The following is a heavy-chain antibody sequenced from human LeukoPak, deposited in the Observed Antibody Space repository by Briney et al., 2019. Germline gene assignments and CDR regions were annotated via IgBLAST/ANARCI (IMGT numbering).Heavy chain of an antibody. J-gene: IGHJ4*02. CDR3: ARVWHCTSTSCYDY. Sequence: PGGSLRLSCVASGFTFSSYSMNWVRQAPGKGLEWVSYISSSSGTIYYADSVRGRFTISRDNAKNSLYLQMNSPRDEDTAVYYCARVWHCTSTSCYDYWGQGTLVTVSS. V-gene: IGHV3-48*02. D-gene: IGHD2-2*01. CDR1: GFTFSSYS. CDR2: ISSSSGTI.